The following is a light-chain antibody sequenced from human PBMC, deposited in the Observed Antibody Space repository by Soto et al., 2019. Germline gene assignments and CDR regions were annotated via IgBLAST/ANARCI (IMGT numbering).Light chain of an antibody. CDR3: QQYDSSPLT. CDR2: GAS. V-gene: IGKV3-15*01. Sequence: EIVMTQSPATLSVSPGERATLSCRASQSVSSNLAWYQQKPGQAPRLLIYGASTRATGIPARFSGSGSGTEFTLTISSLQSEDFAVYYCQQYDSSPLTFGGGTKVDNK. J-gene: IGKJ4*01. CDR1: QSVSSN.